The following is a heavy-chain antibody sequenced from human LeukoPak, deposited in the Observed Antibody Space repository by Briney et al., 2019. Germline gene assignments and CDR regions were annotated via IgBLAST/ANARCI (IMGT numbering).Heavy chain of an antibody. CDR2: LHYTRIT. D-gene: IGHD4-17*01. CDR1: CGSITSSKYY. Sequence: SDTLSLTCTASCGSITSSKYYCGWIRQPPGKGLEWIGRLHYTRITYYNPSLKTRVTLSVDTSKNQFSLTLSSVTAADTSVYYCVSRRGDGDYRPDYWGQGTLVTVSS. V-gene: IGHV4-39*01. J-gene: IGHJ4*02. CDR3: VSRRGDGDYRPDY.